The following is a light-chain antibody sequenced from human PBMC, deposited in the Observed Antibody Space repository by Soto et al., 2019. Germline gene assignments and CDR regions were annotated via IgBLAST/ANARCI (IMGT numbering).Light chain of an antibody. CDR3: SSFTGTTTLDV. CDR1: SSDVGAYKY. Sequence: QSALTQPASVSGSPGQSITISRTGTSSDVGAYKYVSWYQQHPGKVPKLIIYGVSNRPSGVSNRFSGSKSSNTAFLTISGLQPEDEADYYCSSFTGTTTLDVFGTGTKLTVL. J-gene: IGLJ1*01. CDR2: GVS. V-gene: IGLV2-14*03.